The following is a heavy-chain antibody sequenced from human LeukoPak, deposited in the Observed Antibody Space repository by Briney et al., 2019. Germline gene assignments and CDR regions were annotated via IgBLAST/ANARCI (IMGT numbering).Heavy chain of an antibody. D-gene: IGHD3-22*01. CDR3: AREPRPEYYYDSKPAGLYFDY. Sequence: ASVKVSCKASGYTFTGYYMHWVRQPPAQGLEWMGWINPNSGGTNYAQKFQGRVTMTRDTSISTAYMELSRLRSDDTAVYYCAREPRPEYYYDSKPAGLYFDYWGQGTLVTVSS. J-gene: IGHJ4*02. CDR2: INPNSGGT. CDR1: GYTFTGYY. V-gene: IGHV1-2*02.